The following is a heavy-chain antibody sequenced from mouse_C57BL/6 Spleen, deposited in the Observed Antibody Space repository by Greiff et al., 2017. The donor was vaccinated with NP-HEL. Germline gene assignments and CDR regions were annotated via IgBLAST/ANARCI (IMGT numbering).Heavy chain of an antibody. D-gene: IGHD3-2*02. CDR2: IYPGDGDT. J-gene: IGHJ2*01. CDR1: GYAFSSSW. CDR3: AGKLRLRGYYFDY. Sequence: VKLQESGPELVKPGASVKISCKASGYAFSSSWMNWVKQRPGKGLEWIGRIYPGDGDTNYNGKFKGKATLTADKSSSTAYMQLSSLTSEDSAVYFCAGKLRLRGYYFDYWGQGTTLTVSS. V-gene: IGHV1-82*01.